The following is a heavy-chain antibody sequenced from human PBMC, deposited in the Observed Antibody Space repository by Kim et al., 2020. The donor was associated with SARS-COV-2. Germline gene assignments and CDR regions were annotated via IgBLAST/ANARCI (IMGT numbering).Heavy chain of an antibody. CDR3: ARRNYMDV. CDR2: VSSSGSNI. J-gene: IGHJ6*03. Sequence: GGSLRLSCTASGFTFSSYSMNWVRQAPGKGLEWVSSVSSSGSNIYYTDLMKGRFSSSRDNAKNSLYLQMNSLRAEDTAVYYCARRNYMDVWGKGTTVTVSS. V-gene: IGHV3-21*01. CDR1: GFTFSSYS.